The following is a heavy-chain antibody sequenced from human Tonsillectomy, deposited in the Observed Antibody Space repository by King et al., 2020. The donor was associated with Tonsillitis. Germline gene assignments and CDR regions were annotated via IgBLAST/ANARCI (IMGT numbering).Heavy chain of an antibody. D-gene: IGHD1/OR15-1a*01. Sequence: VQLQQWGAGLLKPSETLSLTCAVYGGSFSGYYWSWIRQPPGKGLEWIGEINHSGSTNYNPSLKSRVTISVDTSKNQFSLKLSSVTAADTAVYYCARARWNRGTQYWGQGTLVTVSS. CDR1: GGSFSGYY. CDR3: ARARWNRGTQY. V-gene: IGHV4-34*01. CDR2: INHSGST. J-gene: IGHJ4*02.